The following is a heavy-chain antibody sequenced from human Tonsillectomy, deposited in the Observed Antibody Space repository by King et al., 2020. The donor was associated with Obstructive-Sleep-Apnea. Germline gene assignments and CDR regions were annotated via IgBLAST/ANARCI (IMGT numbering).Heavy chain of an antibody. CDR1: GFTFGDYA. D-gene: IGHD6-13*01. CDR2: IRSNAYVGTT. CDR3: ARDWQQLGDY. V-gene: IGHV3-49*03. Sequence: VQLVESGGGLVQPGRSLRLSCTASGFTFGDYAMSWFRQAPGKGLEWVGFIRSNAYVGTTEYAASVKGRITISRDDFKSIAYLQMDSLKTEDTAVYFCARDWQQLGDYWGQGTLVTVSS. J-gene: IGHJ4*02.